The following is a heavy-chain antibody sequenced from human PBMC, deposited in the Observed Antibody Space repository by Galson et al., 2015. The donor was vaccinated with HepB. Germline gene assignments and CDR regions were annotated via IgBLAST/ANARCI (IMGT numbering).Heavy chain of an antibody. Sequence: SLRLSCAASRFTFSRYTMHWVRQVPGKGLEWVSSISSGSSRIYYPDSLKGQFTISRDNVKNSLYLQMNSLRAEDTAVYYCARDRDDYGAPYYFDYWGQGTLVTVSS. CDR1: RFTFSRYT. J-gene: IGHJ4*02. CDR2: ISSGSSRI. D-gene: IGHD4-17*01. V-gene: IGHV3-21*01. CDR3: ARDRDDYGAPYYFDY.